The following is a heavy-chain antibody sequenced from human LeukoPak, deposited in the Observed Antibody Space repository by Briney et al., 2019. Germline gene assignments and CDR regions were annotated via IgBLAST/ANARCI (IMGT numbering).Heavy chain of an antibody. J-gene: IGHJ4*02. V-gene: IGHV1-46*01. CDR1: GYTFTSYY. CDR3: ARDRIVATISNLDSSGCYY. Sequence: ASVTVSCKASGYTFTSYYMHWVRQPPGQGLEWMGVINPSGGSTSYAEKFQGRVTMTRDTSTSTVYMKLSSLRSEDTAVYYCARDRIVATISNLDSSGCYYWGEGTLVTASS. CDR2: INPSGGST. D-gene: IGHD5-12*01.